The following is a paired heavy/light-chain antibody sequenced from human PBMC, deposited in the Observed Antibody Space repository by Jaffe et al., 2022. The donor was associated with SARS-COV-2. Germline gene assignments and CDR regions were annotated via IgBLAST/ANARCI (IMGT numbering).Light chain of an antibody. CDR1: NSNIGSNF. V-gene: IGLV1-47*01. CDR2: KTN. J-gene: IGLJ3*02. CDR3: ATWDDSLSRWV. Sequence: QSVLTQPPSASGTPGQRVTISCSGSNSNIGSNFVYWYQQLPGTAPKLLIYKTNQRPSGVPDRFSGSKSGTSASLAISGLRSDDEADYYCATWDDSLSRWVFGGGTQLTAL.
Heavy chain of an antibody. CDR1: GFTFSRYA. CDR2: VSYDGSNR. CDR3: ANAGREYSYAYLWFFDF. V-gene: IGHV3-30*18. J-gene: IGHJ4*02. Sequence: QVHLVESGGGVVQPGRSLRLSCAASGFTFSRYAMHWVRQAPGKGLEWVAAVSYDGSNRYYADSVKGRFTISRDSSTNTLYLQMNSLRAEDTAVYYCANAGREYSYAYLWFFDFWGQGTQVTVSS. D-gene: IGHD3-16*01.